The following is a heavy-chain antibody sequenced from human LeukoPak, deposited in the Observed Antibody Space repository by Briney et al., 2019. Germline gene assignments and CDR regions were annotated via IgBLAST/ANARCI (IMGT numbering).Heavy chain of an antibody. J-gene: IGHJ4*02. D-gene: IGHD6-13*01. CDR3: ARADQQLVLVDY. V-gene: IGHV3-21*01. Sequence: PGGSLRLSCAPSGFTFSSYSMNWVRQAPGKGLEWVSSISTSSSYIYYADSVKGRFTISRDNSKNTLYLQMNSLRAEDTAVYYCARADQQLVLVDYWGQGTLVTVSS. CDR1: GFTFSSYS. CDR2: ISTSSSYI.